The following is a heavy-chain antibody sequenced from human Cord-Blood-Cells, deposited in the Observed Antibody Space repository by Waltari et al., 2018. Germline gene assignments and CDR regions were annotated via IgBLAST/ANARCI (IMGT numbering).Heavy chain of an antibody. CDR3: ARLGGVVPAAMFAFDI. J-gene: IGHJ3*02. V-gene: IGHV4-61*01. Sequence: QVQLQESGPGLVKPSETLSLTCTVSGGSVSSGSSYWTWIRQPPGKGLEWIGYIYYSGSTNYNPSLKSRVTISVDTSKNQFSLKLSSVTAADTAVYYCARLGGVVPAAMFAFDIWGQGTMVTVSS. CDR2: IYYSGST. CDR1: GGSVSSGSSY. D-gene: IGHD2-2*01.